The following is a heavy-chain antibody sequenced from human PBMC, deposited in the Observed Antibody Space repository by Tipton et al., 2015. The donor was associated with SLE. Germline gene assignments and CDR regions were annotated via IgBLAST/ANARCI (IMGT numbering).Heavy chain of an antibody. CDR1: GFTFDDYA. CDR3: AKDIGCSSTSCYPEY. J-gene: IGHJ4*02. CDR2: INWDGGST. V-gene: IGHV3-43D*03. Sequence: SLRLSCAASGFTFDDYAMHWVRQVPGKGLEWVSVINWDGGSTYYADFAKGRFTISRDNSKNSLYLQMNSLRAEDAALYYCAKDIGCSSTSCYPEYWGLGTLVTVSS. D-gene: IGHD2-2*01.